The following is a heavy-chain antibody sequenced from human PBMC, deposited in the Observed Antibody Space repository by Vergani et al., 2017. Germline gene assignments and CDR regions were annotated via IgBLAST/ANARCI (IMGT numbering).Heavy chain of an antibody. CDR2: INPSGGST. D-gene: IGHD2-2*01. CDR3: ARERDIVVVPAAMYNWFDP. J-gene: IGHJ5*02. CDR1: GYTFTSYY. Sequence: QVQLVQSGAEVKKPGASVKVSCKASGYTFTSYYMHWVRQAPGQGLEWMGIINPSGGSTSYAQKFQGRVTMTRDTSTSTVYMELSSLRAEDTAVYYCARERDIVVVPAAMYNWFDPWGQGTLVTVSS. V-gene: IGHV1-46*01.